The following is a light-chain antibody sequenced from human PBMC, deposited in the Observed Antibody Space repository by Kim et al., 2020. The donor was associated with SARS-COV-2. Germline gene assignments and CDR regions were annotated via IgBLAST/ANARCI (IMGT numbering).Light chain of an antibody. CDR3: QQYDTLPPSVI. CDR1: RDIDIY. J-gene: IGKJ4*01. V-gene: IGKV1-33*01. CDR2: DAS. Sequence: DIQMTQSPSSLSASVGDRVSISCQSSRDIDIYLNWYQQKPGKAPKLLIYDASNLQAGVPSRFSGTGSGTHFTFTITSLQPDDFATYYCQQYDTLPPSVIFGGGTKVDI.